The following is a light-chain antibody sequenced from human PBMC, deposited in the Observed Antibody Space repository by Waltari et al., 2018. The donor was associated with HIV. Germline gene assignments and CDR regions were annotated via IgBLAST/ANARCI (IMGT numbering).Light chain of an antibody. V-gene: IGLV2-8*01. CDR1: SSNIGNNY. J-gene: IGLJ2*01. CDR2: DVT. Sequence: QSVLTQPPSVSAAPGQKVTISCSGSSSNIGNNYVSWFQQHPGKAPKLMIYDVTRRPSGVPDRFSGSKSGNTASLTVSGLQAEDEADYYCASHAGSKDVFGGGTRLTVL. CDR3: ASHAGSKDV.